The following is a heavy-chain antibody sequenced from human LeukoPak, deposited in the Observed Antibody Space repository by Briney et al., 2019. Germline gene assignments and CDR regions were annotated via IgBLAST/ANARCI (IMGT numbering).Heavy chain of an antibody. CDR1: GGTFSSYA. CDR3: ARATYYYDSTHPNDAFDI. J-gene: IGHJ3*02. V-gene: IGHV1-69*05. D-gene: IGHD3-22*01. Sequence: SVKVSCKASGGTFSSYAISWVRQAPGQGLEWMGRIITIFGTANYAQKFQGRVTITTDESTSTAYMELSSLRSEDTAVYYCARATYYYDSTHPNDAFDIWGQGTMVTVSS. CDR2: IITIFGTA.